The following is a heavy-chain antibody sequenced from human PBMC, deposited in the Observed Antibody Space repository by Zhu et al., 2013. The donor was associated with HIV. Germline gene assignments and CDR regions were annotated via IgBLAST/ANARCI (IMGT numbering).Heavy chain of an antibody. CDR3: ARWGPGGSDYDFWSGYLPFDY. V-gene: IGHV1-46*01. CDR1: GYTFTSYY. J-gene: IGHJ4*02. Sequence: QVQLVQSGAEVKKPGASVKVSCKASGYTFTSYYMHWVRQAPGQGLEWMGIINPSGGSTSYAQKLQGRVTMTTDTSTSTAYMELRSLRSDDTAVYYCARWGPGGSDYDFWSGYLPFDYVGPGNPGHRSPQ. D-gene: IGHD3-3*01. CDR2: INPSGGST.